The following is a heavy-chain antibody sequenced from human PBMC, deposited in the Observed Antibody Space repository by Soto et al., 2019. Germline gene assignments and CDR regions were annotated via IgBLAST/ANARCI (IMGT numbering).Heavy chain of an antibody. D-gene: IGHD6-19*01. J-gene: IGHJ4*02. CDR1: GFTFSSYA. V-gene: IGHV3-23*01. CDR2: VSSSGAST. CDR3: AKGRGLALAAPRHVFAD. Sequence: GGSLRLSCAASGFTFSSYAMSWVRQAPGQGLECVSIVSSSGASTFSGDSVKGRFTISRDNSKNTLYLQMNSLRAEDTAVYFWAKGRGLALAAPRHVFADSGLGTLVTVSS.